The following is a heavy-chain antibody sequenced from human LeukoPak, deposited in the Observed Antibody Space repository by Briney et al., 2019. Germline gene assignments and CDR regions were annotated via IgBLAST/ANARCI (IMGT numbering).Heavy chain of an antibody. Sequence: SETLSFTCTVSSSITSGYYWGWIRQPPGKGLEWIGSIYYSGSTYYNPSLKSRVTISVDTSKNQFSLKLSSVTAADTAVYYCVRARVANGFDYWGQGNLVTVSS. CDR3: VRARVANGFDY. J-gene: IGHJ4*02. CDR1: SSITSGYY. D-gene: IGHD2-8*01. CDR2: IYYSGST. V-gene: IGHV4-38-2*02.